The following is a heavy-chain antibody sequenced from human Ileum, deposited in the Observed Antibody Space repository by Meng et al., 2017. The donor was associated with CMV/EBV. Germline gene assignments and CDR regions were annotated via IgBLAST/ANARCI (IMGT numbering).Heavy chain of an antibody. Sequence: GESLKISCAASGFTFSSYWMSWVRQAPGKGLEWVANIKQDGSEKYYVDSVKGRFTISRDNAKTSLYLQMNSLRAEDTAVYYCARQDWGHCSSTSCYDPFDYWGQGTLVTVSS. D-gene: IGHD2-2*01. CDR3: ARQDWGHCSSTSCYDPFDY. V-gene: IGHV3-7*01. CDR2: IKQDGSEK. CDR1: GFTFSSYW. J-gene: IGHJ4*02.